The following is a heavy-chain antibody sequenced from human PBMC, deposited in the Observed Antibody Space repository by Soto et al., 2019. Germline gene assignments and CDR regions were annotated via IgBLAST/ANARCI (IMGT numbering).Heavy chain of an antibody. Sequence: GASVKVSCKASGYTFTGYYMHWVRQAPGQGLEWMGGIIPIFGTANYAQKFQGRVTITADKSTSTAYMELSSLRSEDTAVYYCARGRSSGVRFIGKTGYYFDYWGQGTLVTVSS. J-gene: IGHJ4*02. CDR3: ARGRSSGVRFIGKTGYYFDY. V-gene: IGHV1-69*06. CDR1: GYTFTGYY. CDR2: IIPIFGTA. D-gene: IGHD6-19*01.